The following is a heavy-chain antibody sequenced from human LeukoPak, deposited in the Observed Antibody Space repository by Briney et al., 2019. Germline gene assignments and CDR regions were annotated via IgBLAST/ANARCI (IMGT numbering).Heavy chain of an antibody. CDR1: GYTFTSYD. CDR3: ARASGEWLVRIWVNWFDP. J-gene: IGHJ5*02. CDR2: MNPNSGNT. D-gene: IGHD6-19*01. V-gene: IGHV1-8*01. Sequence: ASVKVSCKASGYTFTSYDINWVRQATGQGLEWMGWMNPNSGNTGYAQKLQGRVTMTRNTSISTAYMELSSLRSEDTAVYYCARASGEWLVRIWVNWFDPWGQGTLVTVSS.